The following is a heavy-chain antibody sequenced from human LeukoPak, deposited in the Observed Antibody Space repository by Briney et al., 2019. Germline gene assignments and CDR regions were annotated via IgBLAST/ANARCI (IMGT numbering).Heavy chain of an antibody. CDR2: ISSSSSYI. D-gene: IGHD1-26*01. V-gene: IGHV3-21*01. Sequence: PGGSLRLSCTASGFTFSTYNMNWVRQAPGKGLEWVSSISSSSSYIYYADSLKGRFTISRDNAKNSLYLQMNNLRAEDTAVYYCARVLKARELLGADFDYWGQGTLVTVSS. CDR3: ARVLKARELLGADFDY. J-gene: IGHJ4*02. CDR1: GFTFSTYN.